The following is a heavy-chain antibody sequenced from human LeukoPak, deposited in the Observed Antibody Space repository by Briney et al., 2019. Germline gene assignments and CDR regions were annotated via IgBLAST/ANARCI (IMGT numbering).Heavy chain of an antibody. Sequence: SGGSLRLSCAASGFTFSSYWMHWVRQAPGKGLVWVSRMNSDGSTTTYADSVKGRFTISRDNAKNTLYLQMNSLRDEDTAVYYCARDPTTSCYPDPVCYYYGMDVWGQGTTVTVSS. J-gene: IGHJ6*02. CDR2: MNSDGSTT. CDR3: ARDPTTSCYPDPVCYYYGMDV. CDR1: GFTFSSYW. V-gene: IGHV3-74*01. D-gene: IGHD2-2*01.